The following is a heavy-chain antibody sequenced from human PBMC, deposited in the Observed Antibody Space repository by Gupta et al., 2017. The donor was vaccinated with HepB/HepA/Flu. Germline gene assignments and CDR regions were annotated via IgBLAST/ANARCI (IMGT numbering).Heavy chain of an antibody. CDR2: ISWDGGST. CDR1: GFTFDDYT. J-gene: IGHJ3*02. V-gene: IGHV3-43*01. CDR3: AKDYCSSTSCYSAFDI. Sequence: EVQLVESGGVVVQPGGSLRLSCAASGFTFDDYTMHWVRQAPGKGLEWVSLISWDGGSTYYADSVKGRFTISRDNSKNSLYLQMNSLRTEDTALYYCAKDYCSSTSCYSAFDIWGQGTMVTVSS. D-gene: IGHD2-2*01.